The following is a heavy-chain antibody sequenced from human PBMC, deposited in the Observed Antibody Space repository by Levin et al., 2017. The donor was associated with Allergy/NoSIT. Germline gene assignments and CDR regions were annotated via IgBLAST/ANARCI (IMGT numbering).Heavy chain of an antibody. CDR3: AKWDSSAWYDY. CDR1: GFTFSSYA. J-gene: IGHJ4*02. CDR2: ISGSGDST. V-gene: IGHV3-23*01. Sequence: GASVKVSCAASGFTFSSYAMSWVRQAPGKGLEWVSAISGSGDSTYYKDSVKGRFTISRDNSKNTLNLQMNSLRAEDTAIYFCAKWDSSAWYDYWGQGTLVTVSS. D-gene: IGHD6-19*01.